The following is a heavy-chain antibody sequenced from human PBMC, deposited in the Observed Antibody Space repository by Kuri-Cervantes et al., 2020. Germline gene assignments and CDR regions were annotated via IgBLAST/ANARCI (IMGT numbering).Heavy chain of an antibody. V-gene: IGHV3-15*01. CDR1: GFTFSTAW. CDR2: IKSKTDGGTT. Sequence: GESLKISCAASGFTFSTAWMSWVRQAPGKGLEWVGRIKSKTDGGTTDYAAPVKGRFTISRDDSKNTLYLQMNSLKTEDTAVYYCTTDQELVVDAIWGQGTMVTVSS. J-gene: IGHJ3*02. D-gene: IGHD3-22*01. CDR3: TTDQELVVDAI.